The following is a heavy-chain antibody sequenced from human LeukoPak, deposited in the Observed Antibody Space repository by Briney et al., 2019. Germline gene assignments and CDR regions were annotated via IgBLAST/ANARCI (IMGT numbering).Heavy chain of an antibody. V-gene: IGHV3-30-3*01. Sequence: GRSLRLSCAASGFSFSTYAMHWVRQALGKGLEWVAVISYDGSNKYYADSVKGRFTISRDNSKNTLYLQMNSLRAEDTAVYYCARDTSDYWGQGTLVTVSS. CDR3: ARDTSDY. CDR2: ISYDGSNK. D-gene: IGHD3-3*01. J-gene: IGHJ4*02. CDR1: GFSFSTYA.